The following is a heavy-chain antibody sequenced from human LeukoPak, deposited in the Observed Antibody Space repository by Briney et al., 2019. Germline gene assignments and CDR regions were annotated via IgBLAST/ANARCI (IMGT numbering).Heavy chain of an antibody. CDR2: INPNTGVT. D-gene: IGHD3-16*01. CDR1: GYTFTGYY. Sequence: ASVKVSCKASGYTFTGYYMHWVRQAPGQGLEWMGWINPNTGVTNYAQKFQGRVTLTRDTSISTAYMELSRLRSDDTAVYYCARDYVGGNWFDPWGQGTLVTVSS. V-gene: IGHV1-2*02. J-gene: IGHJ5*02. CDR3: ARDYVGGNWFDP.